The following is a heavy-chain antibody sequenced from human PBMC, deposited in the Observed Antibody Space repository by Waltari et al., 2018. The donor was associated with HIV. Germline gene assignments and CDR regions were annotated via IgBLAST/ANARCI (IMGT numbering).Heavy chain of an antibody. D-gene: IGHD3-10*01. CDR2: ISSGSTYA. CDR3: ASAPPHSGRGYGLDV. Sequence: EVDLVESGGGLLKQGWYMRLSCAGYGFSFEASSMSWVRQARGKGLEWVSVISSGSTYAYYGDSVKGRFPVSRDNAAKTLSLQMNSLGVEDTAVYYCASAPPHSGRGYGLDVWGQGTTVTVS. CDR1: GFSFEASS. V-gene: IGHV3-21*01. J-gene: IGHJ6*02.